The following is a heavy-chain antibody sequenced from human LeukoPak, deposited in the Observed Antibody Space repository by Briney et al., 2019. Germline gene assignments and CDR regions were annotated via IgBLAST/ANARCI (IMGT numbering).Heavy chain of an antibody. Sequence: ASVKVSCKASGYTFTGYYMHWVRQAPGQGLEWMGWINPNSGGTNYAQKLQGRVTMTRDTSISTAYMELSRLRSDDTAVYYCARVPITMVRGVIWWFDPWGQGTLVTVSS. CDR1: GYTFTGYY. CDR3: ARVPITMVRGVIWWFDP. J-gene: IGHJ5*02. V-gene: IGHV1-2*02. D-gene: IGHD3-10*01. CDR2: INPNSGGT.